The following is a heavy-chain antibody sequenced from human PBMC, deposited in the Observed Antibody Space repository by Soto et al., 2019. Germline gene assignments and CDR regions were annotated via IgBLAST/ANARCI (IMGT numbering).Heavy chain of an antibody. CDR1: GYTVSSYD. CDR3: ARDCQYYDFWSGYYAPVYGMDV. J-gene: IGHJ6*02. D-gene: IGHD3-3*01. CDR2: INPNSGGT. Sequence: SGKVSCKACGYTVSSYDINWVLRAPEQGLEWMGWINPNSGGTNYAQKFQGWVTMTRDTSISTAYMELSRLRSDDTAVYYCARDCQYYDFWSGYYAPVYGMDVWGQGTTVTVSS. V-gene: IGHV1-2*04.